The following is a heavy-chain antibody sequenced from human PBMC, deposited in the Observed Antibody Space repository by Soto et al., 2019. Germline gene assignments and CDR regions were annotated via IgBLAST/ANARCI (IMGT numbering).Heavy chain of an antibody. CDR3: ARVTRFPDAFDI. CDR1: GGSFGTSY. V-gene: IGHV4-34*01. Sequence: QVHLQQWGAGLLKPSETLSLTCGVYGGSFGTSYWAWIRQSPEKGLEWIGEINHNGDSNYNPSLKVRVTISLDMSANQFSLKLTPVAAADTAVYYCARVTRFPDAFDIWGQGTPVIVSS. J-gene: IGHJ3*02. CDR2: INHNGDS.